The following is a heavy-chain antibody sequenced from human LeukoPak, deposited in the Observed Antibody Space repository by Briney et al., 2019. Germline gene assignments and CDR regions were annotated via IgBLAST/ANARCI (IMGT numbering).Heavy chain of an antibody. J-gene: IGHJ5*02. V-gene: IGHV3-15*01. CDR1: GFTLSNAY. D-gene: IGHD1-26*01. CDR3: TTTIVGVTTWFDP. Sequence: GGSLRLSCAASGFTLSNAYMSWVRQAPGKGLEWVGRIKNKTNGGTTDYAAPVKGRFTISRDDSKNTLYLQMNSLRTEDTAVYYCTTTIVGVTTWFDPWGQGTLVTVSS. CDR2: IKNKTNGGTT.